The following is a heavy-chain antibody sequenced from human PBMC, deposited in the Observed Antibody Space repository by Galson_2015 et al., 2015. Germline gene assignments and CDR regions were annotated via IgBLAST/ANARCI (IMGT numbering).Heavy chain of an antibody. D-gene: IGHD3-10*01. Sequence: SETLSLTCAVYGGSFSGYHWTWIRQPPGKGLEWIGEINHSGSTNYNPSLESRVTISGDTSKNKFSLNLNSVTAADTAVYFCARTAWFGDLDIRFYFDFWGQGTLVTVSS. J-gene: IGHJ4*02. CDR2: INHSGST. V-gene: IGHV4-34*01. CDR3: ARTAWFGDLDIRFYFDF. CDR1: GGSFSGYH.